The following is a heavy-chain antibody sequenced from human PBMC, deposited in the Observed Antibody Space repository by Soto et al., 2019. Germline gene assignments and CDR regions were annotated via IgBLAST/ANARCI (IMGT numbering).Heavy chain of an antibody. V-gene: IGHV4-61*01. J-gene: IGHJ3*02. CDR1: GGSVSNKTYY. CDR3: AREKLGLVDAFDI. CDR2: VYYSGTT. Sequence: PSETLSLTCSVSGGSVSNKTYYWSWIRQPPGKRLEWIGYVYYSGTTNYNPSLKSRVTISVDTSKNQFSLKLSSVTAADTAVYYCAREKLGLVDAFDIWGQGTMVTVSS. D-gene: IGHD1-7*01.